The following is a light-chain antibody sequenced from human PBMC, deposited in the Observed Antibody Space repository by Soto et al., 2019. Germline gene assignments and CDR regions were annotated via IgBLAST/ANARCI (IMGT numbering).Light chain of an antibody. Sequence: EIVVTKSPATLSVSPGERATLSCRASQIISSSLVWYQQKAGQAPRLLIYGASTRATGIPARFSGRGSGTEFTLTISIRHSEDFAFYYYHQYDNCTSWTFGQGTKVDIK. J-gene: IGKJ1*01. CDR2: GAS. CDR1: QIISSS. V-gene: IGKV3-15*01. CDR3: HQYDNCTSWT.